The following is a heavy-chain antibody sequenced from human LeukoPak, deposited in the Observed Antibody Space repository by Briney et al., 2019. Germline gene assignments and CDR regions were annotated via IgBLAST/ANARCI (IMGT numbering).Heavy chain of an antibody. Sequence: SETLSLICAVYGGSFSGYYWSWIRQPPGKGLEWIGEINHSGSTNYNPSLKRRVTISVDTSKNQFSLKLSSVTAADTAVYYCARGRCSGGSCYESVWFDPWGQGTLVTVSS. V-gene: IGHV4-34*01. CDR2: INHSGST. CDR3: ARGRCSGGSCYESVWFDP. CDR1: GGSFSGYY. D-gene: IGHD2-15*01. J-gene: IGHJ5*02.